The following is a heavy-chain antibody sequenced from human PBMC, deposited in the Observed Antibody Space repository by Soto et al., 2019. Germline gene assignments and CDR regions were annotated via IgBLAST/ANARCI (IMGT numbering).Heavy chain of an antibody. CDR3: ARGTYYYGSGSYLVDY. CDR1: GYTFTSYG. J-gene: IGHJ4*02. CDR2: ISAYNGNT. Sequence: QVQLVQSGAEVKKPGASVKVSCKASGYTFTSYGISWVRQAPGQGLEWMGWISAYNGNTNYAQKLHGRVTRTTDTSTSTAYMELRSLRSDDTAVYYCARGTYYYGSGSYLVDYWGQGTLVTVSS. D-gene: IGHD3-10*01. V-gene: IGHV1-18*01.